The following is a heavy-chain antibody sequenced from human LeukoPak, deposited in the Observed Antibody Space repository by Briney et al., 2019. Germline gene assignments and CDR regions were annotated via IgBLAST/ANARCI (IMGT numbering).Heavy chain of an antibody. CDR3: AKDLYTYGTTPLDY. Sequence: GGSLRLSCAASGFTFSSYAMSWVRQAAGKGLEWVSSISRSGSSTYSADSVKGRFTISRDYSKKTLYLQMNSLRAEDTAVYYCAKDLYTYGTTPLDYWGQGTLVTVSP. CDR2: ISRSGSST. V-gene: IGHV3-23*01. D-gene: IGHD5-18*01. CDR1: GFTFSSYA. J-gene: IGHJ4*02.